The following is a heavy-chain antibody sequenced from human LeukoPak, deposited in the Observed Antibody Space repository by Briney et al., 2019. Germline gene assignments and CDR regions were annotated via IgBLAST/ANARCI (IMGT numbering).Heavy chain of an antibody. Sequence: PGGSLRLSCAASGFTFSSYSMNWVRQAPGKGLEWVSSISSSSYIYYADSVKGRFTISRDNAKNSLYLQMNSLRAEDTAVYYCARGSIAAAGTRWFDPWGQGTLVTVSS. CDR3: ARGSIAAAGTRWFDP. CDR1: GFTFSSYS. D-gene: IGHD6-13*01. J-gene: IGHJ5*02. V-gene: IGHV3-21*01. CDR2: ISSSSYI.